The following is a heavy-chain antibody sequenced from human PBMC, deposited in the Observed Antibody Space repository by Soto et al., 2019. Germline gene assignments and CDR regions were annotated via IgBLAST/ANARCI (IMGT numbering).Heavy chain of an antibody. CDR1: GFTFSSYA. CDR3: AKDRDVVVVAAYYFDY. V-gene: IGHV3-23*01. D-gene: IGHD2-15*01. CDR2: ISGSGGST. Sequence: GSLRLSCAASGFTFSSYAMSWVRQAPGKGLEWVSAISGSGGSTYYADSVKGRFTISRDNSKNTLYLQMNSLRAEDTAVYYCAKDRDVVVVAAYYFDYSGQATLVTVSS. J-gene: IGHJ4*02.